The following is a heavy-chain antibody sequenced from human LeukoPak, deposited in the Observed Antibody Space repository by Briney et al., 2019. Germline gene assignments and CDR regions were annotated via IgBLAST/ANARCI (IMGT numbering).Heavy chain of an antibody. CDR2: ISSDGSTI. Sequence: GGSLRLSCVASGFTLSSYEMNWVRQAPGKGLEWVSYISSDGSTIHYADSVKGRFTISRDNAKNSLYLQMNSLRAEDTAVYYCARESRAIVAFDYWGQGTLVTVSS. J-gene: IGHJ4*02. CDR3: ARESRAIVAFDY. D-gene: IGHD2-15*01. V-gene: IGHV3-48*03. CDR1: GFTLSSYE.